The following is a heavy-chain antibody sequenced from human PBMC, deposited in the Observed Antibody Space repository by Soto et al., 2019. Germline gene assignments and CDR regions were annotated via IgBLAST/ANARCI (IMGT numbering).Heavy chain of an antibody. D-gene: IGHD6-25*01. J-gene: IGHJ6*02. CDR2: ISGSGDST. Sequence: EVQLLESGGGLVQPGGSLRLYCAASGFTFSSYAMSWVRQAPGKGLEWVSVISGSGDSTYYADPVRGRFTISRDNSKNTLYLHMTSLRADDTAVYYCAKDRHGAAAGPTKFYGMDVCGQGTTVTVSS. CDR1: GFTFSSYA. V-gene: IGHV3-23*01. CDR3: AKDRHGAAAGPTKFYGMDV.